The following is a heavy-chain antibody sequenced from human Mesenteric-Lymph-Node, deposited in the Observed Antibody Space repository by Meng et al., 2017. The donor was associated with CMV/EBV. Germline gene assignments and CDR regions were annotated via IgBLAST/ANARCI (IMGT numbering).Heavy chain of an antibody. CDR1: GFTFSSKG. V-gene: IGHV3-30*02. Sequence: GESLKISCEASGFTFSSKGMHWVRQAPGKGLEWVAFIRYDGSNKYYADSVKGRFTISRDNSKNTLFLQMNSLRADDTAVYYCARMGNYGDYGDAFDIWGQGTMVTVSS. J-gene: IGHJ3*02. CDR2: IRYDGSNK. CDR3: ARMGNYGDYGDAFDI. D-gene: IGHD4-17*01.